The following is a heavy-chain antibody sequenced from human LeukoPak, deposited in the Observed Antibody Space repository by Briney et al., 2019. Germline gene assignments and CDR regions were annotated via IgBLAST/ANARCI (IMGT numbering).Heavy chain of an antibody. CDR1: GFTFDDYA. V-gene: IGHV3-9*01. CDR3: AKDREYSSSWIFDY. D-gene: IGHD6-13*01. Sequence: GGSLRLSCAASGFTFDDYAMHWVRQAPGKGLEWVSGISWNSGSIGYADSVKGRFTISRDNAKNSLYLQMNSLRAEHTALYYCAKDREYSSSWIFDYWGQGTLVTVSS. CDR2: ISWNSGSI. J-gene: IGHJ4*02.